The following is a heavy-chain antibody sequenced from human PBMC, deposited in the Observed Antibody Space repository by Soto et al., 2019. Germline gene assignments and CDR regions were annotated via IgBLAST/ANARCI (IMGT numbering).Heavy chain of an antibody. CDR3: ARSRLMVYDAFDI. J-gene: IGHJ3*02. CDR1: GYTFTSYY. V-gene: IGHV1-46*01. D-gene: IGHD2-8*01. CDR2: INPSGGST. Sequence: QVQLVQSGAEVKKPGASMKVSCKASGYTFTSYYMHWVRQAPGQGLEWMGVINPSGGSTSYAQKSQGRVTMTRETSTSTVYMELSSLRSEDTAVYYCARSRLMVYDAFDIWGQGTMVTVSS.